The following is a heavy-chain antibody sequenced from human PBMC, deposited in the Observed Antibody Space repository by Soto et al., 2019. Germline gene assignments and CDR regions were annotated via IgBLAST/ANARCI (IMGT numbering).Heavy chain of an antibody. J-gene: IGHJ4*02. CDR1: GFTFSTHS. V-gene: IGHV3-48*01. CDR2: ITSSSVTM. Sequence: LRLSCAASGFTFSTHSMNWVRQAPGKGLEWISYITSSSVTMYADSVKGRFTISRGNDKNSLYLQMNSLRVEDTAVYFCVGEVGFQLIYWGQGTLVTVSS. D-gene: IGHD2-2*01. CDR3: VGEVGFQLIY.